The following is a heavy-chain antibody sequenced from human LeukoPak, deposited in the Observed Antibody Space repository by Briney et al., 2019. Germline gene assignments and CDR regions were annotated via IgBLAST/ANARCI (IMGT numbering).Heavy chain of an antibody. D-gene: IGHD1-1*01. V-gene: IGHV3-15*01. CDR2: ISSETSGGTT. J-gene: IGHJ6*02. CDR1: GFSPSHVS. Sequence: GGSLRLSCAVSGFSPSHVSMSWVRQLPGKGLEWVGRISSETSGGTTDYAAPVKGRFTISRDDSKNTLSLQMDSLKTEDTGVYHCAAGAFAGTSPYYHYYGLDIWGRGTSVSVSS. CDR3: AAGAFAGTSPYYHYYGLDI.